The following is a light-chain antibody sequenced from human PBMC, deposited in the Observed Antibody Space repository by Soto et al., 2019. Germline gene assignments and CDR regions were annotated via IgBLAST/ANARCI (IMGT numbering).Light chain of an antibody. Sequence: IQMPESPSSLSAYRXDRVPITCRASESISGYLNXXQQXXGXAPKXXXDHXSSLQSGGPSRLSGRGSGTDFSLTISSLQPEDFATYYCQQSYDVTLTFGQGTRLEIK. CDR3: QQSYDVTLT. CDR2: HXS. CDR1: ESISGY. V-gene: IGKV1-39*01. J-gene: IGKJ5*01.